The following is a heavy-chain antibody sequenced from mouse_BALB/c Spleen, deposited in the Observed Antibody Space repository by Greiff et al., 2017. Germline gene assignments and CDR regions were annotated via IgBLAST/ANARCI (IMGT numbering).Heavy chain of an antibody. CDR2: IYPSDSYT. Sequence: QVQLKQPGAELVRPGASVKLSCKASGYTFTSYWINWVKQRPGQGLEWIGNIYPSDSYTNYNQKFKDKATLTVDKSSSTAYMQLSSPTSEDSAVYYCTRLGGNGAWFAYWGQGTLVTVSA. D-gene: IGHD2-1*01. J-gene: IGHJ3*01. V-gene: IGHV1-69*02. CDR3: TRLGGNGAWFAY. CDR1: GYTFTSYW.